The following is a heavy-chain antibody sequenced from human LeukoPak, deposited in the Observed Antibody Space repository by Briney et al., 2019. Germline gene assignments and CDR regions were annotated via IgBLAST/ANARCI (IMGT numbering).Heavy chain of an antibody. D-gene: IGHD2-15*01. J-gene: IGHJ5*02. Sequence: PSQTLSLTCTVSGGSISSGSYYWSWIWQPAGKGLEWIGRIYTSGSTNYNPSLKSRVTISVDTSKNQFSLKLSSVTAADTAVYYCAREVVAAATAFDPWGQGTLVTVSS. CDR2: IYTSGST. CDR1: GGSISSGSYY. CDR3: AREVVAAATAFDP. V-gene: IGHV4-61*02.